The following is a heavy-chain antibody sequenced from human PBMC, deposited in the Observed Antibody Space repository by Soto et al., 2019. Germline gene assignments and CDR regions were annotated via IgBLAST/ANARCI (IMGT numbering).Heavy chain of an antibody. CDR3: ARGASGTYKLDY. CDR1: GFTFSSHW. D-gene: IGHD3-10*01. J-gene: IGHJ4*02. Sequence: EVQLVESGGGLLQPGGSLRLSCAASGFTFSSHWMHWVRQSPGKGLVWVSRVNFDGSTTNYADSVKGRLTISRDNAKNTVYLQMNSLRAEDTAVYYCARGASGTYKLDYWGQVTLVTVSS. CDR2: VNFDGSTT. V-gene: IGHV3-74*01.